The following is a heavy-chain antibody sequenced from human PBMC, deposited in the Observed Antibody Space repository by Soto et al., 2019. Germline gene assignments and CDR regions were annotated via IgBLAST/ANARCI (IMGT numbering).Heavy chain of an antibody. D-gene: IGHD5-18*01. J-gene: IGHJ4*02. V-gene: IGHV1-3*01. CDR1: GYTFTSYA. Sequence: QVQLVQSGAEVKKLGASVKVSCKASGYTFTSYAMQWVRQAPGQRLEWMGWINAGNGNTKYSQKFQGRVTITRDTSASTAYMELSSLRSEDTAVYYCARDPGYSYGYNWGQGTLVTVSS. CDR3: ARDPGYSYGYN. CDR2: INAGNGNT.